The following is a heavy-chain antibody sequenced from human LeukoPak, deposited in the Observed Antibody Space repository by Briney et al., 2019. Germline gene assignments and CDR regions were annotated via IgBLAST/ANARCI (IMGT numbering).Heavy chain of an antibody. Sequence: SQTLSLTCAVSGGSISSGGYSWSWIRQPPGKGLEWIGYIYHSGSTYYNPSLKSRVTISVDRSKNQFSLKLSSVTAADTAVYYCARGSGPTHRSLIFDYWGQGTLVAVSS. V-gene: IGHV4-30-2*01. J-gene: IGHJ4*02. CDR3: ARGSGPTHRSLIFDY. D-gene: IGHD2-8*01. CDR1: GGSISSGGYS. CDR2: IYHSGST.